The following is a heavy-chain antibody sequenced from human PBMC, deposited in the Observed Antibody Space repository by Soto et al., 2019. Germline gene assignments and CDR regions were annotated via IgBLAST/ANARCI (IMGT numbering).Heavy chain of an antibody. J-gene: IGHJ2*01. D-gene: IGHD2-2*03. Sequence: QVQLVQSGAEVKKPGSSVKVPCKASGGTFSSYAISWVRQAPGQGLEWMGGIIPIFGTANYAQKFQGRVTITADESTSTAYMELSSLRSEDTAVYYCARDRNGYCSSTSCSTGWYFDLWGRGTLVTVSS. V-gene: IGHV1-69*01. CDR1: GGTFSSYA. CDR2: IIPIFGTA. CDR3: ARDRNGYCSSTSCSTGWYFDL.